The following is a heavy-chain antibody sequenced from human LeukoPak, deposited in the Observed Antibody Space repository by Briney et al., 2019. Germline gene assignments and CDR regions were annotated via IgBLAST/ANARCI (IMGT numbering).Heavy chain of an antibody. CDR2: ISGSGGST. V-gene: IGHV3-23*01. CDR3: ARDPDRGSPGY. CDR1: GFTFSSYA. J-gene: IGHJ4*02. Sequence: GGSLRLSCAASGFTFSSYAMSWVRQAPGKGLEWVSAISGSGGSTYYADSVKGRFTISRDNSKNTLYLQMGSLRAEDMAVYYCARDPDRGSPGYWGQGTLVTVSS. D-gene: IGHD2-15*01.